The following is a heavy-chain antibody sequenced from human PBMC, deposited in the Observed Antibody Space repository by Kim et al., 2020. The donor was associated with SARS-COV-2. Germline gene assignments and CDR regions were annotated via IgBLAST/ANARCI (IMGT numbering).Heavy chain of an antibody. CDR1: GFTFSSYS. Sequence: GGSLRLSCAASGFTFSSYSMNWVRQAPGKGLEWVSSISSSSSYIYYADSVKGRFTISRDNAKNSLYLQMNSLRAEDTAVYYCARGRRGTLVAATFSGWGQGTLVTVSS. CDR3: ARGRRGTLVAATFSG. V-gene: IGHV3-21*01. J-gene: IGHJ4*02. D-gene: IGHD2-15*01. CDR2: ISSSSSYI.